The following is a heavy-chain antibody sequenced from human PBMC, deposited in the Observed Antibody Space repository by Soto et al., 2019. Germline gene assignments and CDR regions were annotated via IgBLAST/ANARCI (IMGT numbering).Heavy chain of an antibody. V-gene: IGHV3-23*01. D-gene: IGHD6-19*01. J-gene: IGHJ4*02. Sequence: EVQLLESGGGLVQPGGSLTLSCAASGFTFSDYAMSWIRQAPGKGLEWVSAFSGGGGATFYAQSVRGRFTITRDNAKSTLYLQMSSLRAEDPAVYYCAKIGWRLVAGWEFDSWGQGTLVSFAS. CDR3: AKIGWRLVAGWEFDS. CDR1: GFTFSDYA. CDR2: FSGGGGAT.